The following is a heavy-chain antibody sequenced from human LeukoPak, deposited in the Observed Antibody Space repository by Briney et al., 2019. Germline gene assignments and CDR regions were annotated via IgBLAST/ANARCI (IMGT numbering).Heavy chain of an antibody. V-gene: IGHV3-7*01. J-gene: IGHJ3*02. Sequence: GGSLRLSCAASGYTFSSYWMSWVRQAPGKGLEWVANIKLDGSEKNYVDSVKGRFTISRGNAKNSLYLQMNSLRAEDTAVYYCARDLGALVGATGDAFDIWGQGTMVTVSS. CDR2: IKLDGSEK. CDR1: GYTFSSYW. CDR3: ARDLGALVGATGDAFDI. D-gene: IGHD1-26*01.